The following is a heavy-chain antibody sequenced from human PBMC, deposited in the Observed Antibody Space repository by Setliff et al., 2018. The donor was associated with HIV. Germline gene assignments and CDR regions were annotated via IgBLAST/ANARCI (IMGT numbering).Heavy chain of an antibody. J-gene: IGHJ6*02. V-gene: IGHV3-23*01. CDR3: ARDLDPYFAMAV. CDR1: GFTFTRDA. CDR2: IGGGGSPT. Sequence: GGSLRLSCAASGFTFTRDAMTWVRQAPGKGLEWVSSIGGGGSPTFYAGSVKGRFTISADTSKNTLYLQMTRLSAEDTAVYYCARDLDPYFAMAVWGPGTTVTVSS.